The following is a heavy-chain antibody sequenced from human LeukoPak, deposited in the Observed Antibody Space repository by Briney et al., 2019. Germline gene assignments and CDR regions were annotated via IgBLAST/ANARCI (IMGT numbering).Heavy chain of an antibody. CDR2: IYYSGST. J-gene: IGHJ6*03. Sequence: SETLSLTCTVSGGSISSYYWSWIRQPPGQGLEWIGYIYYSGSTNYNPSLKSRVTISVDTSKNQFSLKLSSVTAADTAVYYCARVVNYVYYYYMDVWGKGTTVTVSS. CDR1: GGSISSYY. CDR3: ARVVNYVYYYYMDV. V-gene: IGHV4-59*01. D-gene: IGHD4-11*01.